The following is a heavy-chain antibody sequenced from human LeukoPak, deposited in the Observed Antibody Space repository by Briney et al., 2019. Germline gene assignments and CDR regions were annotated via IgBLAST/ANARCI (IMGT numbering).Heavy chain of an antibody. J-gene: IGHJ4*02. Sequence: PGGSLRLSCAASGFTFSNYRVNWVRHAPGKGLEWVSSISSSSSYVYYGDSVKGRFTISRDNAKNSLYLQMSSLRVEDTAVYYCVREETVAVAYDYWGQGTLVTVSS. CDR1: GFTFSNYR. D-gene: IGHD6-19*01. CDR2: ISSSSSYV. CDR3: VREETVAVAYDY. V-gene: IGHV3-21*01.